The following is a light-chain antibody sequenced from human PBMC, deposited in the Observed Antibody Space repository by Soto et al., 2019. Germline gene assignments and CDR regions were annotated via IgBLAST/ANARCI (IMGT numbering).Light chain of an antibody. V-gene: IGKV3-11*01. J-gene: IGKJ4*01. CDR2: DAS. CDR3: QQRSAGPVT. Sequence: IVLTQSPATLSLSPGERASLSCRASQTVGKDLAWYQVRPGQAPRLLIFDASTRATGVPPRFSGSRSGSDFTLTSSRPDPEDVALYYCQQRSAGPVTFGGGTSVLIK. CDR1: QTVGKD.